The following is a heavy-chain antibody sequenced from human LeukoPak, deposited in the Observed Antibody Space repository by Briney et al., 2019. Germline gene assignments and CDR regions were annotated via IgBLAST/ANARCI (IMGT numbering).Heavy chain of an antibody. Sequence: GGSLRLSCEASGFRFSTYEMNWVRQAPGKGLEWVSYISRGGNSKYYADYVKGRFTVSRDNVKNTLYLQMNSLRAEDTAVYYCARDHMVEVGSYGLDVWGQGTSVTVSS. CDR3: ARDHMVEVGSYGLDV. CDR2: ISRGGNSK. V-gene: IGHV3-48*03. CDR1: GFRFSTYE. D-gene: IGHD2-15*01. J-gene: IGHJ6*02.